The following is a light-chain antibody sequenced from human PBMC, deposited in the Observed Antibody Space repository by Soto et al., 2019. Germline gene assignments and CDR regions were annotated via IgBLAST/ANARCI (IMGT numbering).Light chain of an antibody. J-gene: IGKJ4*01. CDR1: QSVPYNY. V-gene: IGKV3-20*01. Sequence: EIVLTQSPGTLSLSPGERGTLSCRASQSVPYNYLAWYQQKPGQAPRLLIDGAISRATGITDRFSGSRSGADYTLTSSRLEPEDVAVYSCHQDGSSPPLTFGGGTKVEIK. CDR3: HQDGSSPPLT. CDR2: GAI.